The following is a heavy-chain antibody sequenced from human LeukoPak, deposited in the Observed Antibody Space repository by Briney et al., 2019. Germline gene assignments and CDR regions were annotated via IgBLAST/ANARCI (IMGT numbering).Heavy chain of an antibody. CDR3: ARPNYDFWSGYRYYFDY. V-gene: IGHV1-2*02. D-gene: IGHD3-3*01. Sequence: GASVKVSCKASGYTFTGYYMHWVRQAPGQGLEWMGWINPNSGGTNYAQKFQGRVTMTRDTSISTAYMELSRLRSDDTAVYYCARPNYDFWSGYRYYFDYWGQGTLVTVSS. CDR1: GYTFTGYY. CDR2: INPNSGGT. J-gene: IGHJ4*02.